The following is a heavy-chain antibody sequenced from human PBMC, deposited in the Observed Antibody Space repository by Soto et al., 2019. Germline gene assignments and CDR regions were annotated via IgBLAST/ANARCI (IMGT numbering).Heavy chain of an antibody. CDR2: ISYDGGNK. V-gene: IGHV3-30-3*01. J-gene: IGHJ5*02. CDR3: VRRGYSSSLAAHNWIDP. Sequence: QVQLVESGGGVVQPGRSLRLSCAASGFTFNNYALHWVRQAPGKGLEWVAVISYDGGNKYYADSVKGRFTISRDNSKNTLYLQMNSLRVEDTAMYYCVRRGYSSSLAAHNWIDPWGQGPLVTVSS. D-gene: IGHD6-13*01. CDR1: GFTFNNYA.